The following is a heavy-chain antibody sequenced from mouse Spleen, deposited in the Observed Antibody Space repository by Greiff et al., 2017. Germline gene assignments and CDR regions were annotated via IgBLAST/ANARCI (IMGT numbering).Heavy chain of an antibody. D-gene: IGHD1-1*01. Sequence: EVKLVESGGGLVKPGGSLKLSCAASGFTFSSYAMSWVRQTPEKRLEWVATISSGGSYTYYPDSVKGRFTISRDNAKNTLYLQMSSLRSEDTAMYYCVRLYGSTSTYFDYWGQGTTLTVSS. V-gene: IGHV5-9-1*01. CDR1: GFTFSSYA. CDR3: VRLYGSTSTYFDY. CDR2: ISSGGSYT. J-gene: IGHJ2*01.